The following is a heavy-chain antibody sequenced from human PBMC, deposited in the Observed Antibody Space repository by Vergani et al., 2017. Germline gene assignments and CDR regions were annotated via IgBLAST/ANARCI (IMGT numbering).Heavy chain of an antibody. CDR3: ARHGGSGNFYHLFDS. CDR1: GGPISSYY. CDR2: IYYCGGT. D-gene: IGHD3-10*01. J-gene: IGHJ4*02. V-gene: IGHV4-59*01. Sequence: QVQLQESRPGLVKPSETLSLTCTVSGGPISSYYWSWIRQPPGKGLEWIGNIYYCGGTNYNPSLKSRVTISVDTSKNQFTLKLSSVTAADTAVYYCARHGGSGNFYHLFDSWGQGTLVTVSS.